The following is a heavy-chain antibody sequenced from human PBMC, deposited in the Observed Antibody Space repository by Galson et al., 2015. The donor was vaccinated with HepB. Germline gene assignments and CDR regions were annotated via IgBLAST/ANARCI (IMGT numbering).Heavy chain of an antibody. CDR3: ARHLRKVVVMLGRFDP. CDR2: IDPSDSYT. CDR1: GYSFTSYW. V-gene: IGHV5-10-1*01. D-gene: IGHD2-21*01. J-gene: IGHJ5*02. Sequence: QSGAEVKKPGESLRISCKGSGYSFTSYWISWVRQMPGKGLEWMGRIDPSDSYTNYSPSFQGHVTISADKSISTAYLQWSSLKASDTAMYYCARHLRKVVVMLGRFDPWGQGTLVTVSS.